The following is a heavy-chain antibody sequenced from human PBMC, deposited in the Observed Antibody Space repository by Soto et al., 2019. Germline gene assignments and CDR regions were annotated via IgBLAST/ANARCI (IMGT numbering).Heavy chain of an antibody. CDR2: ILVGGST. J-gene: IGHJ3*02. Sequence: PGGSLRLSCAVSGFICSSYDMSWVRQAPGKGLKWFSTILVGGSTHYEDSVKGRFTISKDTSKNTVYLQMNSLTAGDTAVYYCAKATATGGGAFEIYGQGTMVTVSS. CDR1: GFICSSYD. V-gene: IGHV3-23*01. CDR3: AKATATGGGAFEI. D-gene: IGHD2-8*02.